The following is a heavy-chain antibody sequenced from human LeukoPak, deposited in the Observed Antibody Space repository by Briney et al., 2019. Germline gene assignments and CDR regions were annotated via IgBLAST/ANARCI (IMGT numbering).Heavy chain of an antibody. D-gene: IGHD3-10*01. V-gene: IGHV3-7*01. J-gene: IGHJ5*02. CDR2: IKPDGSEK. Sequence: GGSLRLSCAASGFSFNTFWMSWVRQAPGEGPEWVANIKPDGSEKSYVDSVKGRFTISRDNAKNSLYLQMNSLRAEDTALYYCARGGSWFAPWGQGTLVTVSS. CDR1: GFSFNTFW. CDR3: ARGGSWFAP.